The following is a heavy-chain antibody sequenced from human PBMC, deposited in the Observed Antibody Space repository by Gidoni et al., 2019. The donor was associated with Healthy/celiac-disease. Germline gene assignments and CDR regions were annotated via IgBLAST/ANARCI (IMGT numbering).Heavy chain of an antibody. CDR3: ARDKVPTVTTGWASPEFDY. J-gene: IGHJ4*02. D-gene: IGHD4-17*01. V-gene: IGHV1-2*02. Sequence: QVQLVQSGPEVKTPAASVKVSCKASGYTFTGYYMHWVRQAPGQGLEWMGWINPNSGGTNYAQKFQGRVTMTRDTSISTAYMELSRLRSDDTAVYYCARDKVPTVTTGWASPEFDYWGQGTLVTVSS. CDR2: INPNSGGT. CDR1: GYTFTGYY.